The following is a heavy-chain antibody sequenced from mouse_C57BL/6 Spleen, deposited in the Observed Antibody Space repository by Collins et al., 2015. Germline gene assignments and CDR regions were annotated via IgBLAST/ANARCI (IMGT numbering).Heavy chain of an antibody. V-gene: IGHV1-18*01. CDR1: GYTFTDYN. J-gene: IGHJ3*01. CDR3: ARDDYDPFAY. CDR2: INPNNGGT. D-gene: IGHD2-4*01. Sequence: VQLQQSGAELVRPGASVTLSCKASGYTFTDYNMHWVKQSHGKSLEWIGDINPNNGGTSYNQKFKGKATLTVDKSSSTAYMELRSLTSEDSAVYYCARDDYDPFAYWGQGTLVTVSA.